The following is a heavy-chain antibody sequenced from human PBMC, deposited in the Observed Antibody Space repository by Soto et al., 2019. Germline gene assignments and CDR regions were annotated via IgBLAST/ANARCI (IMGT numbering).Heavy chain of an antibody. V-gene: IGHV1-18*04. Sequence: VASVKVSCKASGYTFTSYGISWVRQAPGQGLEWMGWISAYNGNTNYAQKLQGRVTMTTDTSTSTAYMELRSLRSDDTAVYYCARDRNVATNSGFDYWGQGTLVTVSS. J-gene: IGHJ4*02. D-gene: IGHD5-12*01. CDR2: ISAYNGNT. CDR3: ARDRNVATNSGFDY. CDR1: GYTFTSYG.